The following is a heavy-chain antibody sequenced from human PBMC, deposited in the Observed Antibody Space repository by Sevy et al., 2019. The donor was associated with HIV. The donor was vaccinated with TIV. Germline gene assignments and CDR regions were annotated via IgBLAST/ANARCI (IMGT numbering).Heavy chain of an antibody. CDR2: IYSGGGT. CDR3: ARDGGYRLD. Sequence: GGSLRLSCAASGFTVSSNYMSWVRQAPGKGPDWVSLIYSGGGTDYADSVKGRFTISRDSSKNTLYLQMNSLRTEDTAVYYCARDGGYRLDWGQGTLVTVSS. J-gene: IGHJ4*02. CDR1: GFTVSSNY. V-gene: IGHV3-66*02. D-gene: IGHD2-2*01.